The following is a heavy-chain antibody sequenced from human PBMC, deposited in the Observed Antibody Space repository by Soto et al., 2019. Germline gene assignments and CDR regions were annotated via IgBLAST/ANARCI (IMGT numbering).Heavy chain of an antibody. V-gene: IGHV4-59*01. Sequence: PSETLSLTCSVSGASISTYYWSWIRQPPGKALEFVXYXYXXXSXSXXXFXXXXVTMSVDTSKNLLSLKLRSVTAADTAVYYCARLGDSSGWDDALDIWGQGTMVTVSS. D-gene: IGHD6-19*01. J-gene: IGHJ3*02. CDR3: ARLGDSSGWDDALDI. CDR1: GASISTYY. CDR2: XYXXXSX.